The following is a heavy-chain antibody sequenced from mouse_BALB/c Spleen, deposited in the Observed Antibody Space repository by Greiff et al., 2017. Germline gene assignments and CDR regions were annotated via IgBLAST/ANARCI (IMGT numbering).Heavy chain of an antibody. CDR3: ARGGGYYDYDGYAMDY. V-gene: IGHV1-14*01. J-gene: IGHJ4*01. Sequence: EVKLQQSGPELVKPGASVKMSCKASGYTFTSYVMHWVKQKPGQGLEWIGYINPYNDGTKYNEKFKGKATLTSDKSSSTAYMELSSLTSEDSAVYYCARGGGYYDYDGYAMDYWGQGTSVTVSS. CDR2: INPYNDGT. D-gene: IGHD2-4*01. CDR1: GYTFTSYV.